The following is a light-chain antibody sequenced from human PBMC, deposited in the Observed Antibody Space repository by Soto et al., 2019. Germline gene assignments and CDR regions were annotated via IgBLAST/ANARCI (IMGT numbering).Light chain of an antibody. J-gene: IGKJ4*01. Sequence: DIQMTQSPSFLSASVGDRVTITCQASQDITTSLNWYQQKPGKAPKLLMYDASNLETGVPSRYSGSASGTDFTFTISSLQAEDIATYYCQQYDNLPLSFGGGTKVEIK. CDR2: DAS. CDR3: QQYDNLPLS. V-gene: IGKV1-33*01. CDR1: QDITTS.